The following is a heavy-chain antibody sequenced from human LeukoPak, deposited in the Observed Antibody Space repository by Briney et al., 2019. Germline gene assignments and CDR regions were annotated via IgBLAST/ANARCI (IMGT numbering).Heavy chain of an antibody. CDR3: ARDVAEKDILTGYYRFGTPSGDAFDI. D-gene: IGHD3-9*01. CDR2: INPSGGST. Sequence: ASVKVSCKASGYTFTSYYMHWVRQAPGQGLEWMGIINPSGGSTSYAQKFQGRVTMTRDMSTSTVYMELSSLRSEDTAVYYCARDVAEKDILTGYYRFGTPSGDAFDIWGQGTMVTVSS. J-gene: IGHJ3*02. CDR1: GYTFTSYY. V-gene: IGHV1-46*01.